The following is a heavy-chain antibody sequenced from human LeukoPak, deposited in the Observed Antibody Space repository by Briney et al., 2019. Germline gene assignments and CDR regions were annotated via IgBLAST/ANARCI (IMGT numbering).Heavy chain of an antibody. D-gene: IGHD2-2*02. CDR3: ARDGDIVVVPAAIRYYYYGMDV. V-gene: IGHV3-21*01. J-gene: IGHJ6*02. Sequence: GGSLRLSCAASGFTFSSYSMHWVRQAPGKGLEGVSSISSSSSYIYYADSVKGRFTISRDNSKNSLYQQMNSLRAEDTAVYYCARDGDIVVVPAAIRYYYYGMDVWGQGTTVTVSS. CDR1: GFTFSSYS. CDR2: ISSSSSYI.